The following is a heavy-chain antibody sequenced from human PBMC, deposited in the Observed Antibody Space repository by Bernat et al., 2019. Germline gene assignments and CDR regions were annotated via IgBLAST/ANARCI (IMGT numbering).Heavy chain of an antibody. CDR1: GGSFSGYY. V-gene: IGHV4-34*01. CDR2: INHSGST. J-gene: IGHJ4*02. D-gene: IGHD2-15*01. CDR3: ARVVVAANFDY. Sequence: QVQLQQWGAGLLKPSETLSLTCAVYGGSFSGYYWSWIRQPPGKGLEWIGEINHSGSTNYNPSLKSRVTISVDTSKNQFSLKLSSVTAADTAVYYCARVVVAANFDYWGQGTLVTISS.